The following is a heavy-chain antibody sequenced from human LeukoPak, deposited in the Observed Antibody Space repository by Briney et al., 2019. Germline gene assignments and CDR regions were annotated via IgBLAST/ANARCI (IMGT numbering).Heavy chain of an antibody. V-gene: IGHV1-69*05. CDR2: IIPIFGTA. D-gene: IGHD4-11*01. CDR1: GGTFSSYA. Sequence: ASVKVSCKASGGTFSSYAISWVRQAPGQGLEWMGGIIPIFGTANYAQKFQGRVTITTDESTSTAYMELSSLRSEDTAVYYCASHNSKGSFDYWGQGTLVTVSS. J-gene: IGHJ4*02. CDR3: ASHNSKGSFDY.